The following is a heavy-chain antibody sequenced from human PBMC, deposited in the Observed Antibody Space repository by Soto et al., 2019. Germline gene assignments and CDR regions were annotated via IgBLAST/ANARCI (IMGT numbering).Heavy chain of an antibody. CDR1: GFSFSTSQVG. Sequence: QITLNESGPTLVKPTQTLTLTCTFSGFSFSTSQVGVGWIRQPPGKAQEWIALIYWDDDKRYSPSLRSRLSITKDTSKNQVVLTMTNMDPVDTGTYYCAHRPVGYLSGWDNGYFDYWGRGALDTVSS. J-gene: IGHJ4*02. V-gene: IGHV2-5*02. CDR3: AHRPVGYLSGWDNGYFDY. CDR2: IYWDDDK. D-gene: IGHD6-19*01.